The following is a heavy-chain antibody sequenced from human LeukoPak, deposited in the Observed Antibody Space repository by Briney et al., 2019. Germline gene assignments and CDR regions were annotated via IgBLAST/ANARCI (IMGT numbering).Heavy chain of an antibody. CDR3: ARPTTVTTISADAFDI. D-gene: IGHD4-17*01. Sequence: GGSLRLSCGGSGFTFGSYSMNWVRHAPRKGLEWVSYIGHTGSITDYADSVKGRFTVSRDNAKNSLYLQMNTLRAEDSSVYYCARPTTVTTISADAFDIWGQGTMVTVSS. V-gene: IGHV3-48*04. J-gene: IGHJ3*02. CDR1: GFTFGSYS. CDR2: IGHTGSIT.